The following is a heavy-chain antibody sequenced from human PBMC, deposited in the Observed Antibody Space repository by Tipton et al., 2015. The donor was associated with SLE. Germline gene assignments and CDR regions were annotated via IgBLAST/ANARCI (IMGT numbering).Heavy chain of an antibody. CDR2: ISYDGSNK. Sequence: SLRLSCAASGFTFSSYAMHWVRQAPGKGLEWVAVISYDGSNKYYADSVKGRFTISRDNSKNTLYLQMNSLRAEDTAVYYCARPRTMTKDHDAFDIWGQGTMVTVSS. CDR1: GFTFSSYA. J-gene: IGHJ3*02. V-gene: IGHV3-30*04. D-gene: IGHD4-17*01. CDR3: ARPRTMTKDHDAFDI.